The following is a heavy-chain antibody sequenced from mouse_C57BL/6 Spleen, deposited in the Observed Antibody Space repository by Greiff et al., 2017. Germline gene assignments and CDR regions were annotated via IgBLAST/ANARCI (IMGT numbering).Heavy chain of an antibody. Sequence: QVQLQQPGAELVKPGASVKLSCKASGYTFTSYWMHWVKQRPGQGLEWIGMIHPNSGSTNYNEKFKSKATLTVHKSSSTAYMQLSSLTSEDSAVYYCATDSSGYWFAYWGQGTLVTVSA. D-gene: IGHD3-2*02. CDR1: GYTFTSYW. CDR2: IHPNSGST. J-gene: IGHJ3*01. CDR3: ATDSSGYWFAY. V-gene: IGHV1-64*01.